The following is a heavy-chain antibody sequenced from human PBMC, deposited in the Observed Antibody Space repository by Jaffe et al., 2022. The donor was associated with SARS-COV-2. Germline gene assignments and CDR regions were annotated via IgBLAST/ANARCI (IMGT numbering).Heavy chain of an antibody. CDR3: ARLITDRYYYYGMDV. D-gene: IGHD3-16*01. V-gene: IGHV3-48*02. CDR1: GFTFSSYS. Sequence: EVQLTESGGGLLQPGGSLRLSCAASGFTFSSYSMNWVRQAPGKGLEWISYISSTSSLIYYADSVKGRFTISRDNAENSLYLQVNNLRDDDTAVYYCARLITDRYYYYGMDVWGRGTTVTVSS. CDR2: ISSTSSLI. J-gene: IGHJ6*02.